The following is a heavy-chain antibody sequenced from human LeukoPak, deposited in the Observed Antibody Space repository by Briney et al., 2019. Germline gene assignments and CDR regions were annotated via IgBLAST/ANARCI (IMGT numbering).Heavy chain of an antibody. D-gene: IGHD3-10*01. Sequence: GGSLRLSCAASGFTVSTNYMSWVRPAPGKGLEWVSVIYSGGSTYYEDSVKGRFTISRDNSKNTLYLQMNSLRAEDTAVYYCARGRGTYYFDYWGQGTLVTVSS. CDR1: GFTVSTNY. J-gene: IGHJ4*02. V-gene: IGHV3-53*01. CDR2: IYSGGST. CDR3: ARGRGTYYFDY.